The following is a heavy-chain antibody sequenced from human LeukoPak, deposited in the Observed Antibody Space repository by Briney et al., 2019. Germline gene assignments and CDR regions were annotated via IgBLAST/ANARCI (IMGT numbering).Heavy chain of an antibody. CDR3: ARDNGYSSSAYYYYMDV. V-gene: IGHV3-21*01. Sequence: GGSLRLSCAASGFTFSSYSMNWVRQAPGKGLEWVSSISSSSYIYYADSVKGRFTISRDNAKNSLYLQMNSLRAEDTAVYYCARDNGYSSSAYYYYMDVWGKGTTVTISS. CDR1: GFTFSSYS. D-gene: IGHD6-6*01. CDR2: ISSSSYI. J-gene: IGHJ6*03.